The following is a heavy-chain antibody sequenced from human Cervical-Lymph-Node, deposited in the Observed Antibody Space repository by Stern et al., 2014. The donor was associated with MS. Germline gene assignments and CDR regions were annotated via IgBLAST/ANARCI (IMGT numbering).Heavy chain of an antibody. CDR2: INTNTGNP. CDR1: GYTFTSYP. J-gene: IGHJ5*02. D-gene: IGHD2-15*01. V-gene: IGHV7-4-1*02. Sequence: VQLVESGSELTKPGASVKISCKASGYTFTSYPINWVRQAPGQGLAWMGWINTNTGNPTYALGFTGRFVFSLDTSVSTAFVQISSLKAEDTAVYYCAREGRGTYRVRVSYFDPWGQGTLVTVSS. CDR3: AREGRGTYRVRVSYFDP.